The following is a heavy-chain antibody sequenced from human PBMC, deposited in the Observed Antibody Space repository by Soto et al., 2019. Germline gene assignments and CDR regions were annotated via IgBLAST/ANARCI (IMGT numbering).Heavy chain of an antibody. D-gene: IGHD5-18*01. V-gene: IGHV3-15*01. CDR2: IKSETDGGTT. J-gene: IGHJ4*02. Sequence: PGGSLRLSCAASGFTFSNAWMSWVRQAPGKGLEWVGRIKSETDGGTTDYAAPVKGRFTISRDDSKNTLYLQMNSLKTENTAVYYCTTEDTAMSNFGYWGQGTLVTVSS. CDR3: TTEDTAMSNFGY. CDR1: GFTFSNAW.